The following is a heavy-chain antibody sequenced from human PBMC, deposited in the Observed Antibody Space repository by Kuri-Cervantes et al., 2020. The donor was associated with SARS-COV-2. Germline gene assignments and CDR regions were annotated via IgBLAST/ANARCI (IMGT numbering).Heavy chain of an antibody. Sequence: GGSLRLSCAASGFTFSSYAMHWVRQAPGKGLEWVSGISWNSGSMGYADSVKGRFTISRDNSKNTLYLQMNSLRAEDTAVYYCAKDRKQIAAAGLDYWGQGTLVTVSS. D-gene: IGHD6-13*01. CDR1: GFTFSSYA. CDR2: ISWNSGSM. J-gene: IGHJ4*02. V-gene: IGHV3-9*01. CDR3: AKDRKQIAAAGLDY.